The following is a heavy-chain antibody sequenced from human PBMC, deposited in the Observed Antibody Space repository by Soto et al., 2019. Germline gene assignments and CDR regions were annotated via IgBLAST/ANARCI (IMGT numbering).Heavy chain of an antibody. CDR1: GYTFTSYA. J-gene: IGHJ6*02. Sequence: EASVKVSCKASGYTFTSYAMHWVRQAPGQRLEWMGWINAGNGNTKYSQKFQGRVTITRDTSASTAYMELSSLRSEDTAVYYCARGLGSDPNYYYGMDVWGQGTTVTVSS. CDR2: INAGNGNT. V-gene: IGHV1-3*01. CDR3: ARGLGSDPNYYYGMDV. D-gene: IGHD1-26*01.